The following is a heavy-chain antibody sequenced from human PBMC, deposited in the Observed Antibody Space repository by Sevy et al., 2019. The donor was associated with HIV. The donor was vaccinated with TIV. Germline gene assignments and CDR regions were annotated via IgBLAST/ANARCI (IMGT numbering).Heavy chain of an antibody. CDR3: TTDRTVTAFRA. Sequence: GGSLRLSCTASGFTFSNARMSWVRQAPGKGLEWVGRIKSKTDGGTTDYAAPVKGRFTISRDDSKNTLYLQMNSLKTEDTAVYYCTTDRTVTAFRAWGQGTLVTVSS. V-gene: IGHV3-15*01. D-gene: IGHD4-17*01. CDR2: IKSKTDGGTT. J-gene: IGHJ5*02. CDR1: GFTFSNAR.